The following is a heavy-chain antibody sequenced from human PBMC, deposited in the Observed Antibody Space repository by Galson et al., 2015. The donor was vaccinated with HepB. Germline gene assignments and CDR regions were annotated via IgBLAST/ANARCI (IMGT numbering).Heavy chain of an antibody. Sequence: SLRLSCAASEFTFSNYWMSWVRQAPGKGLEWVANVKGNGSEKYYVDSVKGRFSISRDNAKNSLYLQMNSLRAEDTAVYYCARILKHWDSTGNYYYMDVWGKGTTATVSS. J-gene: IGHJ6*03. CDR2: VKGNGSEK. CDR1: EFTFSNYW. CDR3: ARILKHWDSTGNYYYMDV. D-gene: IGHD1-7*01. V-gene: IGHV3-7*03.